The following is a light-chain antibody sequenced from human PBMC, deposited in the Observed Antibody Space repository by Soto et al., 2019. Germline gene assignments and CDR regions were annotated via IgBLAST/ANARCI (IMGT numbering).Light chain of an antibody. CDR3: QQYNSAPLT. Sequence: IQLTQSPSSLSASMGDRVTITCRASQGNNNYLAWYQQKPGKVPKLLIYAASTLQSGVPSRFSGGGSETDFTLTISSLQPEDVATYYCQQYNSAPLTVGGGTKVDIK. V-gene: IGKV1-27*01. J-gene: IGKJ4*01. CDR1: QGNNNY. CDR2: AAS.